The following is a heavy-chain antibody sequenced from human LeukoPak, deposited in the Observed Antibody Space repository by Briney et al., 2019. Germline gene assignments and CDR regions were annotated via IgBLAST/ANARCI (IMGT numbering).Heavy chain of an antibody. Sequence: SETLSLTCTVSGGSTINYFRSWIRQPAGKGLEWIGHISYSGSTNYNPSLKSRVTISIDTSKNQFSLKLRAVTAADTAIYYCARQGYDILTGYIDAFDIWGQGTMVTVSS. J-gene: IGHJ3*02. CDR3: ARQGYDILTGYIDAFDI. CDR2: ISYSGST. V-gene: IGHV4-59*08. CDR1: GGSTINYF. D-gene: IGHD3-9*01.